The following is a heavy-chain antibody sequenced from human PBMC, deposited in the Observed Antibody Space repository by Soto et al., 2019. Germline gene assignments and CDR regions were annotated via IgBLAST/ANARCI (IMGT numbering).Heavy chain of an antibody. J-gene: IGHJ4*02. CDR3: ARGELTMIGPFDY. D-gene: IGHD3-22*01. CDR1: CDTCSSCY. Sequence: WASAKVSCWASCDTCSSCYMNWVRQALAQERVGMGMINHSGGSTSYAQKSQGRVTMTRDTSTSTVYMELSSLRSEDTAVYYCARGELTMIGPFDYWGQGTLVTVSS. CDR2: INHSGGST. V-gene: IGHV1-46*01.